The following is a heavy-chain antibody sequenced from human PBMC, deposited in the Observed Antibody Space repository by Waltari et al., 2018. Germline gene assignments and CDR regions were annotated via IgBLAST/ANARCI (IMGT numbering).Heavy chain of an antibody. CDR2: IHPSSAGT. V-gene: IGHV1-2*02. CDR3: ARGPLYCSSASCYSNWFDP. D-gene: IGHD2-2*01. J-gene: IGHJ5*02. CDR1: GYTFTGYY. Sequence: QVQLVQSGAEVRKPGASVKVSCKASGYTFTGYYMHWVRQAPGQGLEWMGWIHPSSAGTNYAQRFQGRVTMTWDTSISTAYMELSRLTSDDTALYYCARGPLYCSSASCYSNWFDPWGQGALVIVSS.